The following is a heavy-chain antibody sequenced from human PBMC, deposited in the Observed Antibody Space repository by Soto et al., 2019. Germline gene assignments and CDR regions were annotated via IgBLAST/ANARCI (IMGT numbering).Heavy chain of an antibody. CDR1: GGSISSGGYY. Sequence: SETLSLTCTVSGGSISSGGYYWSWIRQHPGKGLEWIGYIYYSGSTYYNPSLKSRVTISVDTSKNQFSLKLSSVTAADTAVYYCARDFMWFGPSYGMDVWGQGTTVTVS. V-gene: IGHV4-31*03. CDR2: IYYSGST. CDR3: ARDFMWFGPSYGMDV. D-gene: IGHD3-10*01. J-gene: IGHJ6*02.